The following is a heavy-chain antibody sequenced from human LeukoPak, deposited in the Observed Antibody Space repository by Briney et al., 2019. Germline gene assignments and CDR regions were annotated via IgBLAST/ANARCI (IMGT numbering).Heavy chain of an antibody. D-gene: IGHD2-2*02. J-gene: IGHJ4*02. CDR3: ARGGRCSSTSCYRPFDY. CDR2: INHSGST. Sequence: PSETLSLTCAVYGGSFSGYYWSWIRQPPGKGLERIGEINHSGSTNYNPSLKSRVTISVDTSKNQFSLKLSSVTAADTAVYYCARGGRCSSTSCYRPFDYWGQGTLVTVSS. V-gene: IGHV4-34*01. CDR1: GGSFSGYY.